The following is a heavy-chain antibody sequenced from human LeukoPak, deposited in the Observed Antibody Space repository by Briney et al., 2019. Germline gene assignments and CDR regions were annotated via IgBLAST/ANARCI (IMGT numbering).Heavy chain of an antibody. CDR1: GGTFSSYA. CDR3: ESSGGKTADY. Sequence: ASVKVSSKASGGTFSSYAISWVRQAPGQGLEWMGGIIPIFGTANYAQKFQGRVTITANESTSTAYMELSSLRSEDTAVYYCESSGGKTADYWGQGTLVTVSS. CDR2: IIPIFGTA. J-gene: IGHJ4*02. V-gene: IGHV1-69*13. D-gene: IGHD3-16*01.